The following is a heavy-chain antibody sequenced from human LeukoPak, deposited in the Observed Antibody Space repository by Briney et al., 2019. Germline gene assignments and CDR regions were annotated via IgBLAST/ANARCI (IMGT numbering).Heavy chain of an antibody. V-gene: IGHV4-30-2*01. J-gene: IGHJ4*02. Sequence: PSETLSLTCAVSGGSISSGGYSWSWIRQPPGKGLEWIGYIYHSGSTYYNPSLKSRVTISVDRSKNQFSLKLSSATAADTAVYYCARARSSGWYFDFDYWGQGTLVTVSS. CDR3: ARARSSGWYFDFDY. D-gene: IGHD6-19*01. CDR1: GGSISSGGYS. CDR2: IYHSGST.